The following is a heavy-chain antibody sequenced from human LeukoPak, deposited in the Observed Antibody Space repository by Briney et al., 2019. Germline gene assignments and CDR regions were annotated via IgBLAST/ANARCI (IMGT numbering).Heavy chain of an antibody. CDR1: GFTYSSYG. CDR2: IWYDGSNK. V-gene: IGHV3-33*01. Sequence: GGSLRLSCAASGFTYSSYGMHWVRQAPGKGLEWVAVIWYDGSNKYYADSVKGRFTISRDNSKNTLYLQMNSLRAEDTAVYYCARKDSVVIGAFDIWGQGTMVTVSS. J-gene: IGHJ3*02. CDR3: ARKDSVVIGAFDI. D-gene: IGHD3-22*01.